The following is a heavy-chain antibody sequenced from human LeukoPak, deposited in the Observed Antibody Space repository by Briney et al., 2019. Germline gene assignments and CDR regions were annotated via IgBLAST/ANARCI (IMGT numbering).Heavy chain of an antibody. CDR3: ARDYTAMAAFGY. V-gene: IGHV1-2*06. CDR2: INPNSGGT. D-gene: IGHD5-18*01. CDR1: GYTFTGDY. Sequence: ASVKVSCKASGYTFTGDYMHWVRQAPGQGLEWMGRINPNSGGTNYAQKFQGRVTTTRDTSISTAYMELSRLRSDDTAVYYCARDYTAMAAFGYWGQGTLVTVSS. J-gene: IGHJ4*02.